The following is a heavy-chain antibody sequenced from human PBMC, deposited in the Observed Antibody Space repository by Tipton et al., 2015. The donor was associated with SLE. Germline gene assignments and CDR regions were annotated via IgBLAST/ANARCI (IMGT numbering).Heavy chain of an antibody. V-gene: IGHV4-34*01. CDR2: INHSGST. CDR3: ARVSGSYLYYYYYYYMDV. D-gene: IGHD1-26*01. Sequence: TLSLTCAVYGGSFSGYYWSWIRQPPGKGLEWIGEINHSGSTNYNPSLKSRVTISVDTPKNQFSLKLSSVTAADTAVYSCARVSGSYLYYYYYYYMDVWGKGTTVTVSS. CDR1: GGSFSGYY. J-gene: IGHJ6*03.